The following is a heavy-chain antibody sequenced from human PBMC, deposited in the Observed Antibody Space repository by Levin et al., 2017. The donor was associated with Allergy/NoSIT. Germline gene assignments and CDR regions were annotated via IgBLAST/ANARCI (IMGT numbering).Heavy chain of an antibody. J-gene: IGHJ4*02. Sequence: AASVKVSCKVSGYTLTELSMHWVRQAPGKGLEWMGGFDPEDGETIYAQKFQGRVTMTEDTSTDTAYMELSSLRSEDTAVYYCAIPYGDYDEYYFDYWGQGTLVTVSS. V-gene: IGHV1-24*01. CDR2: FDPEDGET. CDR3: AIPYGDYDEYYFDY. D-gene: IGHD4-17*01. CDR1: GYTLTELS.